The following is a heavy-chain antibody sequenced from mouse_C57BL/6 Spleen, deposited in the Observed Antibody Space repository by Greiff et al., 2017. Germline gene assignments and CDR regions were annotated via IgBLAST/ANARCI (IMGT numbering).Heavy chain of an antibody. J-gene: IGHJ3*01. D-gene: IGHD2-3*01. CDR2: IRLKSDNYAT. V-gene: IGHV6-3*01. CDR3: TGPDGYGCAY. CDR1: GFTFSNYW. Sequence: EVKLLESGGGLVQPGGSMKLSCVASGFTFSNYWMNWVRQSPETGLEWVAQIRLKSDNYATHYAESVKGRFTISRDESKSSVYLQMNNLRAEDTGIYYGTGPDGYGCAYWGQGTLVTVSA.